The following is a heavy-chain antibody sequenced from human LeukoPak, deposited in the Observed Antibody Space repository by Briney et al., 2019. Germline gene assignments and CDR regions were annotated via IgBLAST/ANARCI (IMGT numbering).Heavy chain of an antibody. D-gene: IGHD5-24*01. V-gene: IGHV3-53*04. CDR2: IDSRDNT. J-gene: IGHJ5*02. CDR3: ARESTPLRGAFDP. Sequence: AGGSLRLSCAASGFTVRNNLMSWVRQAPGKGLEWVSVIDSRDNTYHADSVKGRFTISRHTSKNTLYLQMNSLRAEDTAVYYCARESTPLRGAFDPWGPGTLVTVSS. CDR1: GFTVRNNL.